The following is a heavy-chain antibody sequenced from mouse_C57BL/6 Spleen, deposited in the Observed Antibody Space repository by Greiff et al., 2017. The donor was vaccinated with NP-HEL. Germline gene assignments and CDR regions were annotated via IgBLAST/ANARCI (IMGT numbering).Heavy chain of an antibody. D-gene: IGHD4-1*01. CDR1: GYTFTSYT. CDR2: INPSSGYT. Sequence: VQLQQSGAELARPGASVKMSCKASGYTFTSYTMHWVKQRPGQGLEWIGYINPSSGYTKYNQKFKDKATLTADKSSSTAYMQLSSLTSEDSAVYYCARWKGELGRFAYWGQGTLVTVSA. CDR3: ARWKGELGRFAY. J-gene: IGHJ3*01. V-gene: IGHV1-4*01.